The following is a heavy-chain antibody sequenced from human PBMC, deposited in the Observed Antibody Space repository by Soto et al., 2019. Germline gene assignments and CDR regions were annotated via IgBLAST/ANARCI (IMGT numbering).Heavy chain of an antibody. V-gene: IGHV6-1*01. D-gene: IGHD2-15*01. Sequence: PSQTLSLTCAISGDSVSSNSAAWNWIRQSPSRGLEWLGRTYYRSKWYNDYAVSVKRRITINPDTSKNQFSLQLNSVTPEDTAVYYCAREALRWPVGWAPYNWFDPWGQGTLVTVSS. CDR2: TYYRSKWYN. CDR1: GDSVSSNSAA. CDR3: AREALRWPVGWAPYNWFDP. J-gene: IGHJ5*02.